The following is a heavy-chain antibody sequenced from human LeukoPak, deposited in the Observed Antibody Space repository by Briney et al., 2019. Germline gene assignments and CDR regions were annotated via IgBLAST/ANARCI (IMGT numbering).Heavy chain of an antibody. D-gene: IGHD1-26*01. J-gene: IGHJ4*02. V-gene: IGHV3-74*01. CDR1: GFSFSSYW. CDR2: ISTDGSST. CDR3: AREARVGGALQY. Sequence: GGSLRLSCAASGFSFSSYWMHWVRQPPGKGLVWVSRISTDGSSTAYADSVKGRFTISRDNAKNTLYLQMNSLRAEDTAVYYCAREARVGGALQYWGQGTPVTVSS.